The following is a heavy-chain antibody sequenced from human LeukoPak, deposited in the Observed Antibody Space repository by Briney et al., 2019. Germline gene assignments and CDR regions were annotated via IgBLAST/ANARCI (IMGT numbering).Heavy chain of an antibody. J-gene: IGHJ4*02. V-gene: IGHV3-30*18. D-gene: IGHD4-17*01. Sequence: GRSLRLSCAASGFGFSNYVMYWVRQAPRKGLEWVAVISNDGNNKYYADSVKGRFTISRDNSKNTLYLKMNRLRVEETPVYYGAKGHSDYGTGFECCGQGGLVIVS. CDR3: AKGHSDYGTGFEC. CDR2: ISNDGNNK. CDR1: GFGFSNYV.